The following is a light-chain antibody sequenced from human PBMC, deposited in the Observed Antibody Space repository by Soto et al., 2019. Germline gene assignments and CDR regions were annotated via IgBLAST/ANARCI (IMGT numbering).Light chain of an antibody. CDR3: TAYAGSSNWV. CDR2: EVS. J-gene: IGLJ3*02. V-gene: IGLV2-8*01. CDR1: GGNIGTYKY. Sequence: QSALTQPPSASGAPGQSVTISCTGTGGNIGTYKYVSWYQQHPGQAPKLIIYEVSNRPSGVPGRFFGSKSGNTASLTVSGLQSEAEDDYYCTAYAGSSNWVFGGGTKLTVL.